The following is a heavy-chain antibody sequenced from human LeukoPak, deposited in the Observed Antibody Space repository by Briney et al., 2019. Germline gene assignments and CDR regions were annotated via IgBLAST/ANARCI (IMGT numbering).Heavy chain of an antibody. D-gene: IGHD6-13*01. CDR3: ARHSTLYYYYMDV. CDR2: IYYSGST. J-gene: IGHJ6*03. CDR1: GGSISSHY. V-gene: IGHV4-59*11. Sequence: SETLSLTCTVSGGSISSHYWSWIRQPPGKGLEWIGYIYYSGSTNYNPSLKSRVTISVDTSKNQFSLKLSSVTAADTAVYYCARHSTLYYYYMDVWGKGTTVTVSS.